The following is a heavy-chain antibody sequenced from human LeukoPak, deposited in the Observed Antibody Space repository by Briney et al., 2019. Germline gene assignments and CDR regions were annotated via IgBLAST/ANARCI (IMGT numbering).Heavy chain of an antibody. CDR1: GFTFSSYE. CDR3: ARQVASGFDP. CDR2: VSSSGNTI. J-gene: IGHJ5*02. V-gene: IGHV3-48*03. Sequence: GGSLRLSCAASGFTFSSYEMNWVRQAPGKGLEWVSYVSSSGNTIYYADSVKGRFTVSRDNAKNSLYLQMNRLRAEDTAVYDCARQVASGFDPWGQGTLVTVSS.